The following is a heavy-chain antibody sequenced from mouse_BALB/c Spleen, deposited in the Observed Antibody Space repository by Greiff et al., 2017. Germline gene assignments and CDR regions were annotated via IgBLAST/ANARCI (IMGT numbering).Heavy chain of an antibody. D-gene: IGHD2-4*01. CDR2: ISSGGST. J-gene: IGHJ3*01. V-gene: IGHV5-6-5*01. CDR3: ARCEGTMSFAY. CDR1: GFTFSSYA. Sequence: EVQGVESGGGLVKPGGSLKLSCAASGFTFSSYAMSWVRQTPEKRLEWVASISSGGSTYYPDSVKGRFTISSDNARNILYLQMSSLRSEDTAMYYCARCEGTMSFAYWGQGTLVTVSA.